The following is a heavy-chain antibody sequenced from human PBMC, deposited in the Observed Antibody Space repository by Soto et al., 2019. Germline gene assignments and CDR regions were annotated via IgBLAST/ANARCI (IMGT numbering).Heavy chain of an antibody. CDR3: ARDRSPISGNHPNCFGP. CDR1: GGTFSSYA. J-gene: IGHJ5*02. CDR2: IIPILGTA. D-gene: IGHD2-15*01. Sequence: QVQLVQSGAEVKKPGSSVKVSCKASGGTFSSYAITWVRQAPGEGLEWMGGIIPILGTANYAPKFQGRVTITTDESTSPAYIVLSSLRSDLTAVYYCARDRSPISGNHPNCFGPWGSGTLVTVSS. V-gene: IGHV1-69*05.